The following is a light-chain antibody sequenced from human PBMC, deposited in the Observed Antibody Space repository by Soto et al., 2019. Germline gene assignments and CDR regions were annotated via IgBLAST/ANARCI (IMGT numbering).Light chain of an antibody. J-gene: IGLJ1*01. Sequence: QSVLTQPPSVSGSPGQSVTISCTGTSSDVGSYNRVSWYQQSPGTAPKLMIYEVSNRPSGVPDRFSGSKSGNTASLTISGLQAEDEADYYCSSYTSSSTYVFGTGTK. CDR3: SSYTSSSTYV. V-gene: IGLV2-18*02. CDR2: EVS. CDR1: SSDVGSYNR.